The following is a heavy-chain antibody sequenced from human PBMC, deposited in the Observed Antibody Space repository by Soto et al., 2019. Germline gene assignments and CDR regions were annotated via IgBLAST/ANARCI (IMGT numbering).Heavy chain of an antibody. Sequence: SETLSLTCTVSGGSISSYYWSWIRQPPGKGLEWIGYIYCSGSTNYNPSLKSRVTISVDTSKNQFSLKLSSVTAADTAVYYCARLGDYDFWSGYYTSYYYYYYMDVWGKGTTVT. D-gene: IGHD3-3*01. V-gene: IGHV4-59*08. CDR2: IYCSGST. CDR1: GGSISSYY. J-gene: IGHJ6*03. CDR3: ARLGDYDFWSGYYTSYYYYYYMDV.